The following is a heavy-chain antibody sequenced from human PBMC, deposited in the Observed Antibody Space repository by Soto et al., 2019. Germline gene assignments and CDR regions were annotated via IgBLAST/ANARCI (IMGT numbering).Heavy chain of an antibody. Sequence: PGGSLRLSCAASGFTFSIYAMNWVRQAPEKGLEWVANIKQDGSEKYYVDSVKGRFTISRDNAKNSLYLQMNSLRAEDTAVYYCARDGDYSGLFYYYGMDVWGQGTTVTVSS. CDR1: GFTFSIYA. V-gene: IGHV3-7*01. D-gene: IGHD4-4*01. CDR3: ARDGDYSGLFYYYGMDV. CDR2: IKQDGSEK. J-gene: IGHJ6*02.